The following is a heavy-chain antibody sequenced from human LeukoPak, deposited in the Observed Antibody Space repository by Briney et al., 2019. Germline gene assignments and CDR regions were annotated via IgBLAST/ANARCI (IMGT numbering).Heavy chain of an antibody. CDR1: GDSISNYY. J-gene: IGHJ4*02. Sequence: SETLSLTCTVSGDSISNYYWSWIRQSPGKGLEWIGYIYYCGSTNYNPSPKIRVTISVDTSTNQFSLKLSSVTAADTGVYYCARETCSGGSCFQFDFWGQGTLVTVSS. V-gene: IGHV4-59*01. CDR2: IYYCGST. CDR3: ARETCSGGSCFQFDF. D-gene: IGHD2-15*01.